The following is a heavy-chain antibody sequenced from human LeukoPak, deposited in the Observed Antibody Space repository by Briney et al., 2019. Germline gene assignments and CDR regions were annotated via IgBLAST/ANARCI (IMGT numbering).Heavy chain of an antibody. V-gene: IGHV3-48*03. D-gene: IGHD3-10*01. J-gene: IGHJ6*03. CDR1: GFTFSSYE. Sequence: GGSLRLSCAASGFTFSSYEMSWVRQAPGKGLEWVSYISGSGSTIYYADSVQGRFTISRDNAKNSLYLQMNSLRAEDTAVYYCAREGTPSGSSNYYYYYMDVWGKGTTVTVSS. CDR3: AREGTPSGSSNYYYYYMDV. CDR2: ISGSGSTI.